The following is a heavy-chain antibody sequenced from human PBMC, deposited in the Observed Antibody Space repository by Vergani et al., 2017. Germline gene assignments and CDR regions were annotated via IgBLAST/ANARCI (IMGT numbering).Heavy chain of an antibody. D-gene: IGHD3-3*01. CDR3: ARDWGEYDFWSGYYNRKPTFDP. V-gene: IGHV6-1*01. J-gene: IGHJ5*02. CDR1: GDSVSSNSAA. CDR2: TYYRSKWYN. Sequence: QVQLQQSGPGLVKPSQTLSLTCAISGDSVSSNSAAWNWIRQSPSRGLEWLGRTYYRSKWYNDYAVSVKSRITINPDTSKNQFSLQLNSVTPEDTAVYYCARDWGEYDFWSGYYNRKPTFDPWGQGTLVTVSS.